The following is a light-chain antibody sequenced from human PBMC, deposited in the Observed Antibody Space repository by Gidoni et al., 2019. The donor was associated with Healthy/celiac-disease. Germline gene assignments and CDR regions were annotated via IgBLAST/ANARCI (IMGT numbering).Light chain of an antibody. V-gene: IGKV3-15*01. CDR3: QQYNNGPPGT. CDR2: GAS. J-gene: IGKJ4*01. Sequence: EIVMTQSPATLSVSPGERATLSCRASQSVSSNLAWYQQKPGQAPRLLIYGASTRATGIPARFSGSGSGTEFTLTISSLQSEDFAVYYCQQYNNGPPGTFXGXTKVEIK. CDR1: QSVSSN.